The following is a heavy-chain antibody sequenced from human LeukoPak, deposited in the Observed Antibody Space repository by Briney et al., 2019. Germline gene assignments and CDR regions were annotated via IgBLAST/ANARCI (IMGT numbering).Heavy chain of an antibody. Sequence: PGGSLRLSCTASGITFGDYAMSWVRQAPGQGLEWVGFIRSKAYGGTTEYAASVKGRFTISRDDSKSIAYLQMNSLKTEDTAVYYCTREAVAVDRIYYYYYGMDVWGQGTTVTVSS. J-gene: IGHJ6*02. CDR2: IRSKAYGGTT. CDR3: TREAVAVDRIYYYYYGMDV. CDR1: GITFGDYA. V-gene: IGHV3-49*04. D-gene: IGHD6-19*01.